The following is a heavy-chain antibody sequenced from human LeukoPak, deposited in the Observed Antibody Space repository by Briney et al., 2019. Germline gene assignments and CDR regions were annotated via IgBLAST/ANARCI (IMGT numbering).Heavy chain of an antibody. V-gene: IGHV3-9*01. CDR3: AKDNWNDGGFDY. CDR2: ISWNSGSI. J-gene: IGHJ4*02. CDR1: GFTFDDYA. D-gene: IGHD1-1*01. Sequence: GGSLRRSCAASGFTFDDYAMHWVRQAPGKGLEWVSGISWNSGSIGYADSVKGRFIISRDNAKNSLYLQMNSLRAEDTALYYCAKDNWNDGGFDYWGQGTLVTVSS.